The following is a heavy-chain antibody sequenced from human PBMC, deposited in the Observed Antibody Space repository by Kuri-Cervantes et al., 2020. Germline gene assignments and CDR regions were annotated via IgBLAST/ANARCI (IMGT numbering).Heavy chain of an antibody. D-gene: IGHD3-3*01. CDR3: ARTRAITIFGVVIRRWFDP. Sequence: GGSLRLSCAASGFTLSNHAMNWVRQAAGKGLEWVALISFDGSNKYYVDSVKGRFTISRDNSKNTLYLQMNSLRDEDTAVYYCARTRAITIFGVVIRRWFDPWGQGTLVTVSS. V-gene: IGHV3-30-3*01. CDR2: ISFDGSNK. CDR1: GFTLSNHA. J-gene: IGHJ5*02.